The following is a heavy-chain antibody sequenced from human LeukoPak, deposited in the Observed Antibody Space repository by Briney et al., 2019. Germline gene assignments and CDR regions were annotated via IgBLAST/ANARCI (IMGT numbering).Heavy chain of an antibody. J-gene: IGHJ4*02. CDR2: ISGSGHDI. CDR3: ARALWFGETFPAY. Sequence: GGSLRLSCAASGFTFSDSYMTWVRQAPGKGVEWVAYISGSGHDINYSESAKGRFTISRDNAKNSLYLQMNSLRAEDTAVYYCARALWFGETFPAYWGQGTLVTVSS. CDR1: GFTFSDSY. V-gene: IGHV3-11*04. D-gene: IGHD3-10*01.